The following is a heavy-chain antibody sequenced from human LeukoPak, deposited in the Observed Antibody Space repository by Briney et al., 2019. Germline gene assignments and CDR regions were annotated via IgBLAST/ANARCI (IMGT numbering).Heavy chain of an antibody. D-gene: IGHD6-13*01. CDR3: ARDLAADYFDY. Sequence: SGGSLRLSCAASGFTFSSYSMNWVRQAPGKGLEWVSYISSSSSTIYYADSVKGRFTISRGNAKNSLYLQMNSLRAEDTAVYYCARDLAADYFDYWGQGTLVTVSS. CDR1: GFTFSSYS. CDR2: ISSSSSTI. J-gene: IGHJ4*02. V-gene: IGHV3-48*04.